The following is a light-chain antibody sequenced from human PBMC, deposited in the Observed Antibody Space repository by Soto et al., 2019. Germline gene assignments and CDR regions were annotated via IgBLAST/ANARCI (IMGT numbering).Light chain of an antibody. CDR2: GAS. CDR3: QQYGSSPRFT. CDR1: QSVRSSY. J-gene: IGKJ3*01. V-gene: IGKV3-20*01. Sequence: EIVLTQSPGTLSLSPGERATLACRASQSVRSSYLAWYQQKPGQAPRLLIYGASTRATGIPDRFSGSGSGTDFTLTISSLEPEDFAVYYCQQYGSSPRFTFDPGTKVDIK.